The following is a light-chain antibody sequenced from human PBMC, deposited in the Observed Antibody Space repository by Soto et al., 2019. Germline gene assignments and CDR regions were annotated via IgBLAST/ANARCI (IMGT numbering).Light chain of an antibody. Sequence: DIQMTQSPSSLSASVGARVAITCRASQGIRKLLIYAASTSQSGVPSRFSGSGSGTDFTLTISSLQPEDVAPYYCQKYDSAPLTFGGGTKVDIK. CDR3: QKYDSAPLT. CDR1: QGIR. J-gene: IGKJ4*01. V-gene: IGKV1-27*01. CDR2: AAS.